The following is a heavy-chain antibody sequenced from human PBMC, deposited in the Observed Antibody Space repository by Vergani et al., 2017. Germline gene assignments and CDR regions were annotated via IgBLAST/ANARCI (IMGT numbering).Heavy chain of an antibody. CDR3: ARDIYAGYGGNRPYYVMYV. D-gene: IGHD4-23*01. CDR2: IIPIFGTA. CDR1: GGTFSSYA. J-gene: IGHJ6*02. V-gene: IGHV1-69*13. Sequence: QVQLVQSGAEVKKPGSSVKVSCKASGGTFSSYAISWVRQAPGQGLEWMGRIIPIFGTANYAQKFQGRVTITADESTSTAYMELSSLRSEDTAVYYCARDIYAGYGGNRPYYVMYVWGQGTTVTVSS.